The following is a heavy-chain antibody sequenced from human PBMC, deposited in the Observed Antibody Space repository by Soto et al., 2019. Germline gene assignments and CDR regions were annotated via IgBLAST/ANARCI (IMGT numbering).Heavy chain of an antibody. J-gene: IGHJ4*02. CDR3: ARENSNGGPADY. V-gene: IGHV4-59*01. CDR1: GGSISSYY. CDR2: IYYSGST. D-gene: IGHD6-19*01. Sequence: SETLSLTCTVSGGSISSYYWSWIRQPPGKGLEWIGYIYYSGSTNYNPSLKSRVTISVDTSKNQFSLKLSSVTAADTAVYYCARENSNGGPADYWGQGTLVTVSS.